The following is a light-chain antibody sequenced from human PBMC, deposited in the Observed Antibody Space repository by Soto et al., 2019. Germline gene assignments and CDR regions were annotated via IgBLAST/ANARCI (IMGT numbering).Light chain of an antibody. V-gene: IGKV1-9*01. CDR2: RAS. CDR3: QQISDYPLT. Sequence: IQVTQSPSSLSASLGDRVTITCRASQGINNFLAWYQQRPGNAPELLIFRASTLQSGVPSRFSGSGSGTDFTLTISSLQPEDFATYYCQQISDYPLTFGGGTKVEI. CDR1: QGINNF. J-gene: IGKJ4*01.